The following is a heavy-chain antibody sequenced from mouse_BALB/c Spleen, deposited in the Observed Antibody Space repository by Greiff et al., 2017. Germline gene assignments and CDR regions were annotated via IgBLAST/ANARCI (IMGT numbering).Heavy chain of an antibody. D-gene: IGHD2-1*01. CDR1: GFTFSSYT. Sequence: EVQVVESGGGLVQPGGSLKLSCAASGFTFSSYTMSWVRQTPEKRLEWVAYISNGGGSTYYPDTVKGRFTISRDNAKNTLYLQMSSLKSEDTAMYYCARHGNYGAYWGQGTLVTVSA. CDR2: ISNGGGST. V-gene: IGHV5-12-2*01. CDR3: ARHGNYGAY. J-gene: IGHJ3*01.